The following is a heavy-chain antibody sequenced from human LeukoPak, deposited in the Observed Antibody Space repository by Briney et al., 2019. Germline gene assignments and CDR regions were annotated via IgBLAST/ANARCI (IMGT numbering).Heavy chain of an antibody. J-gene: IGHJ4*02. CDR3: ARTVQRFGELLPGY. CDR2: ISYDGSNK. Sequence: GGSLRLSCAASGFTFSSYAMHWVRQAPGKGLEWVAVISYDGSNKYYADSVKGRFTISRDNSKNTLYLQMNSLRAEDTAVYYCARTVQRFGELLPGYWGQGTLVTVSS. CDR1: GFTFSSYA. V-gene: IGHV3-30-3*01. D-gene: IGHD3-10*01.